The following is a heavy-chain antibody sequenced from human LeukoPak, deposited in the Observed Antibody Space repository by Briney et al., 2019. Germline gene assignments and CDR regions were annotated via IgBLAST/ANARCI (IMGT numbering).Heavy chain of an antibody. Sequence: SETLSLTCTVSGGSISSSSYYWGWIRQPPGKGLEWIGSIYYSGSTYYNPSLKSRVTISVDTSKNQFSLKLSSVTAADTAVYYCARNGLAGRVLGAFDIWGQGTMVTVSS. D-gene: IGHD3-3*02. J-gene: IGHJ3*02. CDR3: ARNGLAGRVLGAFDI. V-gene: IGHV4-39*07. CDR2: IYYSGST. CDR1: GGSISSSSYY.